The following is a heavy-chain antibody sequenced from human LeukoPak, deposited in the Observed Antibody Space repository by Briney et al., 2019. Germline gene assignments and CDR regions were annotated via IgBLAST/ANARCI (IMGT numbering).Heavy chain of an antibody. Sequence: GASVKVSCKASGYTFTGYYMHWVRQAPGQGLEWMGWINPNSGGTNYAQKFQGRVTMTRDTSISTAYMELSRLRSDDTAVYYCARVHEVGDTNWFDPWGQGTLVTVSS. D-gene: IGHD1-26*01. CDR1: GYTFTGYY. J-gene: IGHJ5*02. CDR3: ARVHEVGDTNWFDP. CDR2: INPNSGGT. V-gene: IGHV1-2*02.